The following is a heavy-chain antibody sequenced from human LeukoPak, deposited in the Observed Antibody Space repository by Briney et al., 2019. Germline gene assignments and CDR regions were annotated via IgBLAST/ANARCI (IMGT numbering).Heavy chain of an antibody. D-gene: IGHD3-10*01. J-gene: IGHJ4*02. Sequence: GASVKVSCKASGYTFTSYDINWVRRATGQGLEGMGWMNPYSGNTGYAQNFQGRVAMTRNTSISTAYMELSSLRSEDTAVYYCARAYYFGSGTDYWGQGTLVTVSS. CDR3: ARAYYFGSGTDY. V-gene: IGHV1-8*01. CDR1: GYTFTSYD. CDR2: MNPYSGNT.